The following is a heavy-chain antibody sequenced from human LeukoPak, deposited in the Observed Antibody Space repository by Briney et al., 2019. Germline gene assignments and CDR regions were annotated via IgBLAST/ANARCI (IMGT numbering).Heavy chain of an antibody. V-gene: IGHV4-39*01. J-gene: IGHJ1*01. CDR1: GGSISSSSYY. CDR3: ARRNIRYDSSGQYFQH. Sequence: SETLSLTCTVSGGSISSSSYYWGCIRQPPGKGLEWIGSIYYSGSTYYNPSHKSRVTISVDTSKNQFSLNLSSVTAADTAVYYCARRNIRYDSSGQYFQHWGQGTLVTVSS. D-gene: IGHD3-22*01. CDR2: IYYSGST.